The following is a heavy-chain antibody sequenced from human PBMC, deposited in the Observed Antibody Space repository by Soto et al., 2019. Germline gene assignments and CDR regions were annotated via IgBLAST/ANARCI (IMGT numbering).Heavy chain of an antibody. D-gene: IGHD4-17*01. Sequence: SETLSLTCAVYGGSFSGYYWSWIRQPPGKGLEWIGYIYYSGSTNYNPSLKSRVTISVDTSKNQFSLKLSSVTAADTAVYYCATEYGDDAFDIWGQGTMVTVSS. CDR1: GGSFSGYY. CDR2: IYYSGST. CDR3: ATEYGDDAFDI. V-gene: IGHV4-59*01. J-gene: IGHJ3*02.